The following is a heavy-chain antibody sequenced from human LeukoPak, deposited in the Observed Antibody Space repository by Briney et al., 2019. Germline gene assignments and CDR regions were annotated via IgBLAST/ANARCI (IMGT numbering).Heavy chain of an antibody. CDR1: GFTFSSYG. CDR3: ASGEMATSQFDY. J-gene: IGHJ4*02. Sequence: PGGSLRLSCAASGFTFSSYGMHWVRQAPGKGLEWVAVIWYDGSNKYYADSVKGRFTISGDNSKNTLYLQMNSLRAEDTAVYYCASGEMATSQFDYWGQGTLVTVSS. CDR2: IWYDGSNK. V-gene: IGHV3-33*01. D-gene: IGHD5-24*01.